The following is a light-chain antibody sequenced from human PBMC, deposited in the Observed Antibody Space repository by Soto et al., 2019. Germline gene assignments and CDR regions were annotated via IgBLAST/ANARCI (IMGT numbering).Light chain of an antibody. CDR1: SSNIGAGYD. Sequence: QSVLTQPPSVSGAPGQRVTISCTGSSSNIGAGYDVPWYQQLPGTAPKLLIYGTSNRPSGVPDRFSGSKSGPSASPAITWLQAEDEADYYCQSYASSLSVVFGGGTKLTVL. CDR2: GTS. V-gene: IGLV1-40*01. CDR3: QSYASSLSVV. J-gene: IGLJ2*01.